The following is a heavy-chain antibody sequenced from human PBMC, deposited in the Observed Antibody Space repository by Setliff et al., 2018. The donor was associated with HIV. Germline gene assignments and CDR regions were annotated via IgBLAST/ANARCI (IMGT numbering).Heavy chain of an antibody. CDR1: GGSISSYY. CDR2: IYTSGST. D-gene: IGHD3-10*01. CDR3: ARGARGSGSSNYYFDY. J-gene: IGHJ4*02. V-gene: IGHV4-4*07. Sequence: SETLSLTCTVSGGSISSYYWSWIRQPAGKGQEWIGRIYTSGSTNYNPSRKSRVTMSVDTSKTQFSLKLRSVTAADTAVYYCARGARGSGSSNYYFDYWGQGTLVTVSS.